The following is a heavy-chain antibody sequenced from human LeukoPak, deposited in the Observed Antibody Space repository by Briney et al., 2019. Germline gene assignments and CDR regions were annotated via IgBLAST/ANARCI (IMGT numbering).Heavy chain of an antibody. D-gene: IGHD1-1*01. J-gene: IGHJ6*03. CDR3: AREGSLSQLTSYYYYMDV. CDR1: GFTFSDYY. Sequence: GGSLRLSCAASGFTFSDYYMSWIRQAPGKGLEWVSSISSSSSYIYYADSVKGRFTISRDNAKNSLYLQMNSLRAEDTAVYYCAREGSLSQLTSYYYYMDVWGKGTTVTVSS. CDR2: ISSSSSYI. V-gene: IGHV3-11*06.